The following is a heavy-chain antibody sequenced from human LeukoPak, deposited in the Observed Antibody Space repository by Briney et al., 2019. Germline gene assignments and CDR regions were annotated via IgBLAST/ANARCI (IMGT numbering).Heavy chain of an antibody. CDR2: IYASGTT. Sequence: GGSLRLSCAASGFAVSDNYMTWVRQAPGKGLEWVSVIYASGTTHYADSVKGRFTISRDSSTNMLYLQMNSLRAEDTAVYYCARERATSGYILAYWGPGTQVTVSS. V-gene: IGHV3-53*01. D-gene: IGHD3-22*01. CDR3: ARERATSGYILAY. CDR1: GFAVSDNY. J-gene: IGHJ4*02.